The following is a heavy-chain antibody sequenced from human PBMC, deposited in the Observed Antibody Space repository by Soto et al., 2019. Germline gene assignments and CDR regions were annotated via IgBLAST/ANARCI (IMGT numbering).Heavy chain of an antibody. CDR1: GYTFTGYY. Sequence: GASVKVSCKASGYTFTGYYMHWVRQAPGQGLEWMGWINTNSGGTNYAQKFQGWVTMTRDTSISTAYMELSRLRSDDTAVYFCARDTLIAVAGPLYYFDYWGQGTLVTVSS. CDR2: INTNSGGT. D-gene: IGHD6-19*01. J-gene: IGHJ4*02. V-gene: IGHV1-2*04. CDR3: ARDTLIAVAGPLYYFDY.